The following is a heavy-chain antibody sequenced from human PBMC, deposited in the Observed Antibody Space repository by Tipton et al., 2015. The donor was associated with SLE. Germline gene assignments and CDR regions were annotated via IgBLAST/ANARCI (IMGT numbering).Heavy chain of an antibody. CDR3: AKFGPYTANSGGREFDY. J-gene: IGHJ4*02. Sequence: GSLRLSCAVSGFTFSNYWMHWVRQTPGKGLVWVSRISGDGTVTTSADSVRGRFTISRDNAKNTVYLQMNSLRVEDTAVYYCAKFGPYTANSGGREFDYWGQGTLVTVSS. V-gene: IGHV3-74*01. CDR2: ISGDGTVT. CDR1: GFTFSNYW. D-gene: IGHD6-19*01.